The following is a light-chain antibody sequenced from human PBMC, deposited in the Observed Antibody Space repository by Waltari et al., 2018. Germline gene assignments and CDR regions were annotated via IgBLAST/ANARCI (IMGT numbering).Light chain of an antibody. CDR1: QSVSSK. Sequence: EIVMTQSPATLSVSPGERATLSCRASQSVSSKLAWYQQKPGQAPRLLIYGASTRATGIPAGFSGSGSGTEFTLTISSLQSEDFAVYYCQQYNNWPLTFGQGTRLEIK. J-gene: IGKJ5*01. CDR3: QQYNNWPLT. CDR2: GAS. V-gene: IGKV3-15*01.